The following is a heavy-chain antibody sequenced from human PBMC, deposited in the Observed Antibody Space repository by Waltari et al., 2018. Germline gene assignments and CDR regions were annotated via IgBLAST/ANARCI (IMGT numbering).Heavy chain of an antibody. V-gene: IGHV4-39*01. J-gene: IGHJ4*02. CDR1: GGSIRSSSYY. Sequence: QLQLQESGPGLVKPSETLSLTCTVSGGSIRSSSYYWGWIRQPPGKGVELIGSIYYSGSTDYNPSLKSRVTISVDTSKNQFSLKLSSVTAADTAVYYWARSSSSWLYFDYWGQGTLVTVSS. D-gene: IGHD6-13*01. CDR3: ARSSSSWLYFDY. CDR2: IYYSGST.